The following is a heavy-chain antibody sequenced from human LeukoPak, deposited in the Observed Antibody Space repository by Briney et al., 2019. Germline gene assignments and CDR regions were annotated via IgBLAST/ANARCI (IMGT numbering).Heavy chain of an antibody. CDR3: ARAMPSSTYYFDS. CDR1: GFTFRHSA. D-gene: IGHD2-2*01. Sequence: GGSLKLSCAASGFTFRHSAMNWVRQAPGKGLEWVSVISVSDGSTYYADSVRGRFTISRDNSKNTLFLQLNGLRAEDTAIYYCARAMPSSTYYFDSWGQGTLVTVSS. V-gene: IGHV3-23*01. CDR2: ISVSDGST. J-gene: IGHJ4*02.